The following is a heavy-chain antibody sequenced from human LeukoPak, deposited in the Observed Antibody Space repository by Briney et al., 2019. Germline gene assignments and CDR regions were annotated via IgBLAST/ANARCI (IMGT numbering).Heavy chain of an antibody. Sequence: GSLRLSCAASGFTFSTYWMHWVRQAPGKGLVWVSRIKSDGSTNYADSVKGRFTISRDNAKNSLYLQMNSLRAEDTAVYYCAARRIVGASSFDYWGQGTLVTVSS. CDR1: GFTFSTYW. V-gene: IGHV3-74*01. D-gene: IGHD1-26*01. J-gene: IGHJ4*02. CDR2: IKSDGST. CDR3: AARRIVGASSFDY.